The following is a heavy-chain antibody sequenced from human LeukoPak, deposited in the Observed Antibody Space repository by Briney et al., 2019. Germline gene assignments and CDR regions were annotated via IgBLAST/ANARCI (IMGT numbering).Heavy chain of an antibody. V-gene: IGHV1-18*01. D-gene: IGHD5-12*01. Sequence: ASVKVSCKASGYTFTSYGISWVRQAPGQGLEWMGWISAYNGNTNYAQKIQGRVTMTTDTSTSTAYMELRSLRSDDTAVYYCARDRGGYSGYERDYWGQGTLVTVSS. J-gene: IGHJ4*02. CDR1: GYTFTSYG. CDR3: ARDRGGYSGYERDY. CDR2: ISAYNGNT.